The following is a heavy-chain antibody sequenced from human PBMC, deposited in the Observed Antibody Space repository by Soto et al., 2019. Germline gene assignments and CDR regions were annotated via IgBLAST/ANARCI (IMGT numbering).Heavy chain of an antibody. D-gene: IGHD5-18*01. CDR2: ISYDGSNK. Sequence: QVPLVESGGGVVQPGRSLRLSCAASGFTFSSYAMHWVRQAPGKGLEWVAVISYDGSNKYYADSVKGRFTISRDNSKNTLYLQMNSLRAEDTAVYYCARDSPYSYANLVDYWGQGTLVTVSS. CDR1: GFTFSSYA. CDR3: ARDSPYSYANLVDY. J-gene: IGHJ4*02. V-gene: IGHV3-30-3*01.